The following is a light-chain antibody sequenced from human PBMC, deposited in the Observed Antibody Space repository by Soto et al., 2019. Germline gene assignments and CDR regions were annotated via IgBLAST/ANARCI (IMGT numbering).Light chain of an antibody. J-gene: IGKJ1*01. Sequence: EIVLTQSPGTLSLSPGERATLSCRASQSVRTPLAWYQHKPGQAPRLVIYDASLRANGVPARFGGSGSGTDFTLTINSLEPEDFAVYYCQQYGSSRWTFGQGTKVE. CDR1: QSVRTP. V-gene: IGKV3-11*01. CDR3: QQYGSSRWT. CDR2: DAS.